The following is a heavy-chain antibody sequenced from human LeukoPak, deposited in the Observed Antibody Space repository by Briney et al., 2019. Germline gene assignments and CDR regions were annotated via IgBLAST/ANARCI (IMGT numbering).Heavy chain of an antibody. V-gene: IGHV3-23*01. CDR3: AKRGAVIRVILVGFHKEAYYFDS. CDR2: ISGSGGGT. CDR1: GITLSNYA. Sequence: GGSLRLSCAVSGITLSNYAMTWVRQAPGKGLEWVAGISGSGGGTNYADSVKGRFTISRDNYKNTLYLQMNSLGAEDTAVYFCAKRGAVIRVILVGFHKEAYYFDSWGQGALVTVSS. D-gene: IGHD3-22*01. J-gene: IGHJ4*02.